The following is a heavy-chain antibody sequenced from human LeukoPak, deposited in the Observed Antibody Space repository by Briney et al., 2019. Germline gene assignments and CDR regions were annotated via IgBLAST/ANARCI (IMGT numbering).Heavy chain of an antibody. CDR2: IYYSGST. Sequence: SETLSLTCTVSGGSISSSSYYWGWIRQPPGKGLEWIGSIYYSGSTYYNPSLKSRVTISVDTSKNQFSLKLSSVIAADAAVYYCARRASGSYYSPLFDYWGQGTLVTVSS. V-gene: IGHV4-39*01. D-gene: IGHD1-26*01. CDR3: ARRASGSYYSPLFDY. CDR1: GGSISSSSYY. J-gene: IGHJ4*02.